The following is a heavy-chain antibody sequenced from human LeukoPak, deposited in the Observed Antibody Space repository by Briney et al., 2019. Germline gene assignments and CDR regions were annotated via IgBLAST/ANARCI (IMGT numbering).Heavy chain of an antibody. Sequence: ASVKVSCKASGYTFTGYYMHWVRQAPGQGLEWMGWINPNSGGTNYAQKFQGRVTMTRDTSISTAYMELSRLRSDDTAVYYCARDQYSSGWYEGTYNWLDPWGQGTLVTVSS. J-gene: IGHJ5*02. CDR3: ARDQYSSGWYEGTYNWLDP. D-gene: IGHD6-19*01. CDR1: GYTFTGYY. V-gene: IGHV1-2*02. CDR2: INPNSGGT.